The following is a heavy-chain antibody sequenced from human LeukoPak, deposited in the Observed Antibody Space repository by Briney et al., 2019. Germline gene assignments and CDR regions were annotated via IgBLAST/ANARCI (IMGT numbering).Heavy chain of an antibody. CDR1: GFTFSTSA. CDR3: AAELYGVYTDCCTFHL. CDR2: IIVGSGAT. V-gene: IGHV1-58*01. Sequence: GASVKVSCKTSGFTFSTSAVQWVRQARGQRLEWIGWIIVGSGATNYAQSLQGRFTITRDMSTNTAYMELSSLGSEASALYYCAAELYGVYTDCCTFHLWGQGTLVTVSS. D-gene: IGHD4-17*01. J-gene: IGHJ3*01.